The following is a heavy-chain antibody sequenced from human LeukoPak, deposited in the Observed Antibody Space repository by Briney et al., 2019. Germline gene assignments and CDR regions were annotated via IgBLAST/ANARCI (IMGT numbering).Heavy chain of an antibody. Sequence: PSETLSLTCAVYGGSFSAYFWTWIRQPPGKGLEWIGEIDHSGSTNYNPSLKSRVTISVDTSKNQFSLKLSSVTAADTAVYYCARAGYSSGWYLYWGQGTLVTVSS. CDR2: IDHSGST. CDR1: GGSFSAYF. J-gene: IGHJ4*02. V-gene: IGHV4-34*01. D-gene: IGHD6-19*01. CDR3: ARAGYSSGWYLY.